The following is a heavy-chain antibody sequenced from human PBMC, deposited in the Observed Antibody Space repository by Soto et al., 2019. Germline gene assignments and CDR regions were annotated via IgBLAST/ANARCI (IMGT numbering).Heavy chain of an antibody. J-gene: IGHJ6*02. V-gene: IGHV3-48*02. CDR3: ARRITMVRGPYYYYALDV. Sequence: GGSLRLSCAASGFTFSSHPMHWVRQAPGKGLEWLSYITSTSSTKSYADSVKGRFTISRDNAKNSLYLQMNSLRDEDTAVYYCARRITMVRGPYYYYALDVWGQGTTVTVSS. D-gene: IGHD3-10*01. CDR2: ITSTSSTK. CDR1: GFTFSSHP.